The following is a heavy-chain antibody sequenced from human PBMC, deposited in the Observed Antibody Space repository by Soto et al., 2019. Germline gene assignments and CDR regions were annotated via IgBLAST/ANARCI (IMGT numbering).Heavy chain of an antibody. J-gene: IGHJ3*02. CDR3: ARGRRFSSGSYAHDAFDI. V-gene: IGHV4-34*01. CDR2: INHSGST. CDR1: GGSFSGYY. Sequence: SETLSLTCAVYGGSFSGYYWSWIRQPPGKGLEWIGEINHSGSTNYNPSLKSRVTISVDTSKNQFSLKLSSVTAADTAVYYCARGRRFSSGSYAHDAFDIWGQGTMVTVS. D-gene: IGHD3-10*01.